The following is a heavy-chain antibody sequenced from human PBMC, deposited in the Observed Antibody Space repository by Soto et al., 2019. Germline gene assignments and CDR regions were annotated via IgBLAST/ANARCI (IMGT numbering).Heavy chain of an antibody. CDR3: AREEGYYYDSSGYQPGWYNWFDP. J-gene: IGHJ5*02. CDR2: ISAYNGNT. CDR1: GYTFTSYG. V-gene: IGHV1-18*01. Sequence: ASVKVSCKASGYTFTSYGISWVRQAPGQGLEWMGWISAYNGNTNYAQKLQGRVTMTTDTSTSTAYMELRSLRSDDTAVYYCAREEGYYYDSSGYQPGWYNWFDPWGQGTLVTVS. D-gene: IGHD3-22*01.